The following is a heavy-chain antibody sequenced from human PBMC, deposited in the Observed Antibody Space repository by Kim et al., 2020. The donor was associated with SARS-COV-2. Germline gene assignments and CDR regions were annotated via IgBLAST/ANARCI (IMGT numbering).Heavy chain of an antibody. J-gene: IGHJ4*02. CDR2: IWYDGSNK. V-gene: IGHV3-33*01. CDR3: ARDLKYGYSGSYYGY. CDR1: GFTFSSYG. Sequence: GGSLRLSCAASGFTFSSYGMHWVRQAPGKGLEWVAVIWYDGSNKYYADSVKGRFTISRDNSKNTLYLQMNSLRAEDTAVYYCARDLKYGYSGSYYGYWGQGTLVTVSS. D-gene: IGHD1-26*01.